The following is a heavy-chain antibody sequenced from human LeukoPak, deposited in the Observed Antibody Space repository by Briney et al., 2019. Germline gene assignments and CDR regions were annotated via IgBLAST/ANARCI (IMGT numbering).Heavy chain of an antibody. CDR3: ARDEIGYSSSPGNWFDP. CDR1: GGTFSSYA. V-gene: IGHV1-69*01. Sequence: SVKVSCKASGGTFSSYAISWVRQAPGQGLEWMGGIIPIFGTANYAQKFQGRVTITADESTSTAYMELSSLRSEDTAVYYCARDEIGYSSSPGNWFDPWGQGTLVTVSS. CDR2: IIPIFGTA. J-gene: IGHJ5*02. D-gene: IGHD6-13*01.